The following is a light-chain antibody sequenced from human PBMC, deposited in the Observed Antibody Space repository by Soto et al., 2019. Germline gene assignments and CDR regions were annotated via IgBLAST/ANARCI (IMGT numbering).Light chain of an antibody. Sequence: DIQMTQSPSTLSASVGDRVTITCRASQSISSWLAWYQQKPGKAPKLLIYDASSFESGVPSRFSGSGSGTEFTLTISSLQADDFATYYCQQYNSPWTFGQGTKVEIK. CDR3: QQYNSPWT. CDR1: QSISSW. J-gene: IGKJ1*01. CDR2: DAS. V-gene: IGKV1-5*01.